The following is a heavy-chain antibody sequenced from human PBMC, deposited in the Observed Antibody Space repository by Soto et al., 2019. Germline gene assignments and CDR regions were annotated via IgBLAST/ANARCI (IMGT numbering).Heavy chain of an antibody. CDR2: IYYSGST. J-gene: IGHJ5*02. D-gene: IGHD5-12*01. V-gene: IGHV4-59*01. CDR1: GGSISSYY. Sequence: PSETLSLTCTVSGGSISSYYWSLIRQPPGKGLEWIGYIYYSGSTNYNPSLKSRVTISVDTSKNQFSLKLSSVTAADTAVYYCARGGFIAVATIDNWFDPWAQGTLVT. CDR3: ARGGFIAVATIDNWFDP.